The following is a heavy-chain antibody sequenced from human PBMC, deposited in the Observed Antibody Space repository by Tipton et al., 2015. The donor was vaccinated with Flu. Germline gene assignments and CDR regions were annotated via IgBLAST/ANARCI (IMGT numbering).Heavy chain of an antibody. CDR2: INQGGSEK. D-gene: IGHD2-2*01. CDR1: GFSLSFFG. V-gene: IGHV3-7*01. J-gene: IGHJ4*02. CDR3: ARTRGGYCSSSSCYADYFDY. Sequence: SLRLSCAASGFSLSFFGMHWVRQAPGKGLEWVANINQGGSEKYYVDSVKGRFTISRDNAKNSLHLHMNSLRAEDTAVYYCARTRGGYCSSSSCYADYFDYWGQGTLVTVSS.